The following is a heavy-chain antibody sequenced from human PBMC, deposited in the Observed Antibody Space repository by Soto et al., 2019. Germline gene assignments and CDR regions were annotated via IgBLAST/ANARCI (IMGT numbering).Heavy chain of an antibody. J-gene: IGHJ4*02. CDR1: GFTFSSYW. V-gene: IGHV3-48*02. CDR3: ARGSSNWAYYFEF. D-gene: IGHD6-13*01. CDR2: ITSSGTSV. Sequence: GGSLRLSCAASGFTFSSYWMHWVRQVPGKGLEWVSYITSSGTSVYYADSVRGRFTISRDNAKNSLYLQMNSLRDDDTAVYYCARGSSNWAYYFEFWGQGTLVTVSS.